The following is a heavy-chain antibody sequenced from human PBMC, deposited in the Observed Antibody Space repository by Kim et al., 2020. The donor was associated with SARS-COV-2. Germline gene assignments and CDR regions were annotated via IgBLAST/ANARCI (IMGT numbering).Heavy chain of an antibody. CDR1: GFTFSSYS. CDR3: ARASREQLGRGYFDY. V-gene: IGHV3-21*01. D-gene: IGHD6-6*01. J-gene: IGHJ4*02. CDR2: ISSSSSYI. Sequence: GGSLRLSCAASGFTFSSYSMNWVRQAPGKGLEWVSSISSSSSYIYYADLVKGRFTISRDNAKNSLYLQMNSLRAEDTAVYYCARASREQLGRGYFDYWGQGTLVTVSS.